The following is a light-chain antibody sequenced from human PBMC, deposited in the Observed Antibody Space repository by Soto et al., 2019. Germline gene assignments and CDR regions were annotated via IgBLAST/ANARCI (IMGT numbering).Light chain of an antibody. Sequence: QSALTQPASVSGSPGQSITISCTGTSSDIGNYNYVSWYQQHPGKAPKLMIYEVSNRPSGVSNRFSGSKSGNTASLTISGLQAEDEADYYCSSYAGSNNVVFGGGTKLTVL. CDR2: EVS. CDR1: SSDIGNYNY. V-gene: IGLV2-14*01. J-gene: IGLJ2*01. CDR3: SSYAGSNNVV.